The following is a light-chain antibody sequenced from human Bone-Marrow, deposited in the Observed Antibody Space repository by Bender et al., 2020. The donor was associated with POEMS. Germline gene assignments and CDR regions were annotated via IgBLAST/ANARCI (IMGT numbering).Light chain of an antibody. V-gene: IGLV2-14*01. J-gene: IGLJ2*01. CDR3: CSYTNRGTLV. CDR1: SSDVGGYNY. Sequence: QSALTQPASVSGSPGQSITISCTGTSSDVGGYNYVSWYQQHPGKAPRVMIYEVRKRPSGVSTRFSGSKSGITASLTISGLQADDEAVYYCCSYTNRGTLVFGGGTTLAVL. CDR2: EVR.